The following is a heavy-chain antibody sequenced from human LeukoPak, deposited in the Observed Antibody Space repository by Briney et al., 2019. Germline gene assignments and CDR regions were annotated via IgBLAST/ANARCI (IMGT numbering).Heavy chain of an antibody. Sequence: ASVKVSCKASGGTFSSYAISWVRQAPGQGLEWMGRIIPILGIANYAQKFQGRVTITADKSTSTAYMELSSLRSEDTAVYYCARDRSSGWYKGNFDYWGQGTLVTVSS. J-gene: IGHJ4*02. CDR2: IIPILGIA. V-gene: IGHV1-69*04. D-gene: IGHD6-19*01. CDR1: GGTFSSYA. CDR3: ARDRSSGWYKGNFDY.